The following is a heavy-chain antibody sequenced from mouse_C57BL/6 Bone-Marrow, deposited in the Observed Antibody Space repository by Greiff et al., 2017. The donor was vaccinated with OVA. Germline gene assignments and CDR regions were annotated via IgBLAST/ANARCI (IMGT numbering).Heavy chain of an antibody. CDR3: ARFLDD. J-gene: IGHJ4*01. V-gene: IGHV14-3*01. Sequence: VQLQQSVAELVRPGASVKLSCTASGFNIKNPYMHWVKQRPEQGLEWIGRIDPANGNTKYAPKFQGKATITADTSSNTAYLQLSSLTSEDTAIYYCARFLDDWGQGTSVTVSS. CDR1: GFNIKNPY. CDR2: IDPANGNT.